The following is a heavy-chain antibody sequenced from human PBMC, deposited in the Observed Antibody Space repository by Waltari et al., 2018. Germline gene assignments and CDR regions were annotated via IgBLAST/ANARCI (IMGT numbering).Heavy chain of an antibody. CDR2: ISGSGGST. D-gene: IGHD3-10*01. Sequence: EVQLLESGGGLVQPGGSLRLSCAASGFTFSSYAMTWVRQAPGKGLEWVSAISGSGGSTYYADSVKGRFTISRDNSKNTLYLQMNSLRAEDTAVYYCAKRITMVRGGGWFDPWGQGTLVTVSS. CDR1: GFTFSSYA. V-gene: IGHV3-23*01. CDR3: AKRITMVRGGGWFDP. J-gene: IGHJ5*02.